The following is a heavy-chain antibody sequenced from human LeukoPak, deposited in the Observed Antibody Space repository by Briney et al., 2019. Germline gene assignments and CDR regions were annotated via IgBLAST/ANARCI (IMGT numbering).Heavy chain of an antibody. CDR1: GGTFSSYA. CDR2: IIPIFGTA. D-gene: IGHD6-13*01. J-gene: IGHJ3*02. Sequence: SVKVSRKASGGTFSSYAISWVRQAPGQGLEWMGGIIPIFGTANYAQKFQGRVTITTDESTSTAYMELSSLRSEDTAVYYCARVRVSYSSSYLDAFDIWGQGTMVTVSS. CDR3: ARVRVSYSSSYLDAFDI. V-gene: IGHV1-69*05.